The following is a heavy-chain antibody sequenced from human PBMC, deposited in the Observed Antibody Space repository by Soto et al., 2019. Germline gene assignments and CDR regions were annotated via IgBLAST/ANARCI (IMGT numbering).Heavy chain of an antibody. CDR2: ISSATSYI. J-gene: IGHJ5*02. CDR1: GFTFSTYS. Sequence: EVQLVESGGGLVKPGGSLRLSCAASGFTFSTYSMSWVRQAPGRGLEWVSSISSATSYIYYADSVKGRFTISRDNSKNSRYLQMNSLRAEDTAVYYWARVHGALKSGWFGPWGQGTLVTVSS. V-gene: IGHV3-21*01. CDR3: ARVHGALKSGWFGP.